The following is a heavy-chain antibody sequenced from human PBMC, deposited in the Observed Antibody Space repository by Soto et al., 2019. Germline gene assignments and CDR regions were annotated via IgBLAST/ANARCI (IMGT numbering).Heavy chain of an antibody. D-gene: IGHD3-16*01. Sequence: SETLSLTCTVSGASITSYYWTWIRQPPGKGLEWIGYLYYSGSSNYNPSLKSRVTISLDTSKNQFSLKLNSVTAADTAVYYCARVGGAALGAVDIWGQGTMVTVSS. J-gene: IGHJ3*02. CDR2: LYYSGSS. V-gene: IGHV4-59*01. CDR3: ARVGGAALGAVDI. CDR1: GASITSYY.